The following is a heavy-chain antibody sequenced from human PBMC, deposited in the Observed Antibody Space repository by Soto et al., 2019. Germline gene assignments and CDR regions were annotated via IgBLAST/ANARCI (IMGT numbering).Heavy chain of an antibody. CDR3: ARAGYSSSWYYYYYGMDV. V-gene: IGHV3-7*03. CDR2: IKQDGSEE. J-gene: IGHJ6*02. D-gene: IGHD6-13*01. CDR1: GFTFSSYW. Sequence: GGSLRLSCAASGFTFSSYWMSWVRQAPGKGLEWVANIKQDGSEEYYVDSVKGRFTISRDNAKNSLYLQMNSLRAEDTAVYYCARAGYSSSWYYYYYGMDVWGQGTTVTVSS.